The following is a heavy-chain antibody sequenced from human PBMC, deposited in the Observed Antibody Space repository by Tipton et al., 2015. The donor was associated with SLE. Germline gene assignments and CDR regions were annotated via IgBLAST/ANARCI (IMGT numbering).Heavy chain of an antibody. V-gene: IGHV3-21*03. D-gene: IGHD4-17*01. Sequence: GSLRLSCAGSGFTFRSYSLNWVRQAPGKGLEWVSSSSTGSRNIFYADSVKGRFTISRDNARNSLYLQMNSLRVEDTAVYYCARADDYGDRYYFDYWGQGTLVSVSS. CDR3: ARADDYGDRYYFDY. CDR1: GFTFRSYS. J-gene: IGHJ4*02. CDR2: SSTGSRNI.